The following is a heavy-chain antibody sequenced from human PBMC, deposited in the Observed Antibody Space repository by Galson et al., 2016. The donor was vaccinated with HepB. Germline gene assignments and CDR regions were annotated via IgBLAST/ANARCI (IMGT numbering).Heavy chain of an antibody. CDR1: GYSFTSYW. J-gene: IGHJ2*01. CDR2: IYPGDSDT. V-gene: IGHV5-51*01. D-gene: IGHD2-15*01. Sequence: QSGAEVKKAGESLKISCQGSGYSFTSYWIAWVRQMPGEGLECMGIIYPGDSDTRYSPSFQGQVTISADKSTNTAHLQWSSLEASDTATYYCARSACSGGACYSFWYFDIWGRGTPVSVSS. CDR3: ARSACSGGACYSFWYFDI.